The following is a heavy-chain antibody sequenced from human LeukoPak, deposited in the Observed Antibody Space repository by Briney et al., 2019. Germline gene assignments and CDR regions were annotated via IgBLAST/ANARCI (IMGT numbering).Heavy chain of an antibody. Sequence: SETLSLTCTVSGGSFSTYYWSWIRQPAGKGLEWIGYIYYSGSTNYNPSLKSRVTISVDTSKNQFSLKLSSVTPADTAVYYCARWKYSYGPFDYWGQGTLVTVSS. CDR2: IYYSGST. CDR3: ARWKYSYGPFDY. D-gene: IGHD5-18*01. V-gene: IGHV4-59*01. J-gene: IGHJ4*02. CDR1: GGSFSTYY.